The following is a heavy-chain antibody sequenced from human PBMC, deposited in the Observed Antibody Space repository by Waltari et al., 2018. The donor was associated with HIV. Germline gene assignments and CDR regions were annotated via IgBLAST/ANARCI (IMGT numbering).Heavy chain of an antibody. J-gene: IGHJ4*02. CDR3: AKVPVLPTGREDY. CDR2: ISGTGGSR. CDR1: GYTFSIYL. D-gene: IGHD2-2*01. Sequence: EVQLVESGGGLVQPGESLRLPCAPSGYTFSIYLMTWVRQAPGKGLQWVAGISGTGGSRYYTDSVKGRFTISRDNSKKTLYLQMDSLRAEDTAVYYCAKVPVLPTGREDYWGQGTLVTVSS. V-gene: IGHV3-23*04.